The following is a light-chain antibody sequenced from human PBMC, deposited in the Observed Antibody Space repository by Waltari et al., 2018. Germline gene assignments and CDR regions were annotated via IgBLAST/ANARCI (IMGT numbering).Light chain of an antibody. J-gene: IGLJ1*01. V-gene: IGLV2-23*01. CDR3: CSYAGSSTYV. CDR2: EGS. CDR1: SRDVGSYNL. Sequence: QSALTQPASVSGSPGQSITISCTGTSRDVGSYNLVSWYQQHPGKAPKLSIYEGSKRPSGVSSRFSGSTSGNTASLTTPGLQAEDEDDYYCCSYAGSSTYVFGTGTKVTVL.